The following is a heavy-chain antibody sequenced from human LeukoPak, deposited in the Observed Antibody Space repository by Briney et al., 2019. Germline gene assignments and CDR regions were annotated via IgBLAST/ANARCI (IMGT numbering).Heavy chain of an antibody. V-gene: IGHV3-30*18. Sequence: PGRSLRLSCAASGFTFSSYGMHWVRQAPGKGLEWVAVISYDGSNKYYADSVKGRFTISRNNSKNTLYLQMNSLRAEDTAVYYCAKEDLYSGPFDYWGQGTLVTVSS. CDR1: GFTFSSYG. D-gene: IGHD1-26*01. CDR3: AKEDLYSGPFDY. CDR2: ISYDGSNK. J-gene: IGHJ4*02.